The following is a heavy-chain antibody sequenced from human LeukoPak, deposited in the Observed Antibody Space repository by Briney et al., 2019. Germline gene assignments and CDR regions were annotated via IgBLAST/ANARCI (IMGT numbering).Heavy chain of an antibody. D-gene: IGHD1-26*01. J-gene: IGHJ3*02. V-gene: IGHV4-59*01. Sequence: SETLSLTCTVSGGSISSYYWSWLRQPPGKGLVWFGYIYYSGSTNYNHSLKSRVTISVDTSKNQFSLKRSSVTAADTAVYYCARDRPTGSSFLDAFDIWGQGTMVTVSS. CDR2: IYYSGST. CDR3: ARDRPTGSSFLDAFDI. CDR1: GGSISSYY.